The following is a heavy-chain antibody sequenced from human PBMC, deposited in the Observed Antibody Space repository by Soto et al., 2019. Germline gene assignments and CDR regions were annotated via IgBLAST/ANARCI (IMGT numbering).Heavy chain of an antibody. V-gene: IGHV1-3*01. CDR3: ARGSSGDWFDP. CDR1: GYTFTSYA. J-gene: IGHJ5*02. CDR2: INAGNGNT. D-gene: IGHD6-19*01. Sequence: ASVKVSCKXSGYTFTSYAMHWVRQAPGQRLEWMGWINAGNGNTKYSQKFQGRVTITRDTSASTAYMELSSLRSEDTAVYYCARGSSGDWFDPWGQGTLVTVSS.